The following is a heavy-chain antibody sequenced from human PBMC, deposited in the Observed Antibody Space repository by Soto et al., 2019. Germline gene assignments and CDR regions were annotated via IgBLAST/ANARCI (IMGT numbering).Heavy chain of an antibody. CDR3: ARNYGSGYRAFDS. CDR1: GDTFNFYS. D-gene: IGHD3-10*01. Sequence: QVQLVQSGAEVKSAGSSVKVSCKASGDTFNFYSINWVRQTPGLGLEWVGRVNPILSMSNYAQRFQGRVTMTADKSTGTAYMELRSLRSEDTATYYCARNYGSGYRAFDSWGQGALVTVSS. CDR2: VNPILSMS. V-gene: IGHV1-69*02. J-gene: IGHJ4*02.